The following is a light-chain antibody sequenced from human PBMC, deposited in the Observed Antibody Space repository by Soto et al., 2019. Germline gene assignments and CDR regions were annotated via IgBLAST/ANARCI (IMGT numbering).Light chain of an antibody. CDR3: QKYTSAPQA. CDR2: AAS. Sequence: DIQMTQSPSSLSASVGDRVTITCRASQGIIGYLAWYQQKPGKAPKLLIYAASTLQSGVPSRFSGSGAGTDFTLTIRGLQPEDVATYFCQKYTSAPQASGQGTKVAIK. CDR1: QGIIGY. V-gene: IGKV1-27*01. J-gene: IGKJ1*01.